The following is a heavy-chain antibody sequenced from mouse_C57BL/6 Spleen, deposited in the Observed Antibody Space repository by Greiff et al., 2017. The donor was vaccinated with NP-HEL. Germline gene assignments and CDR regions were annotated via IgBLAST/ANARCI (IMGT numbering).Heavy chain of an antibody. D-gene: IGHD2-1*01. Sequence: EVKLVESGPGLVKPSQSLSLTCSVTGYSITSGYYWNWIRQFPGNKLEWMGYISYDGSNNYNPSLKNRISITRDTSKNQFFLKLNSVTTEDTATYYCARGGFYYGNYEGYFDVWGTGTTVTVSS. J-gene: IGHJ1*03. CDR3: ARGGFYYGNYEGYFDV. V-gene: IGHV3-6*01. CDR1: GYSITSGYY. CDR2: ISYDGSN.